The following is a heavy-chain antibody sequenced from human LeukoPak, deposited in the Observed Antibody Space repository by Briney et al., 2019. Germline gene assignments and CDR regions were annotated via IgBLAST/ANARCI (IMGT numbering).Heavy chain of an antibody. CDR3: ATDPSGVPTNYYYYGMDV. V-gene: IGHV3-11*01. D-gene: IGHD1-1*01. CDR1: GFTFSDHY. CDR2: ISSSGSTI. Sequence: PGGSLRLSCAASGFTFSDHYMSWIRQAPGKGLEWVSYISSSGSTIYYADSVKGRFTISRDNAKNSLYLQTNSLRAEDTAVYYCATDPSGVPTNYYYYGMDVWGQGTTVTVSS. J-gene: IGHJ6*02.